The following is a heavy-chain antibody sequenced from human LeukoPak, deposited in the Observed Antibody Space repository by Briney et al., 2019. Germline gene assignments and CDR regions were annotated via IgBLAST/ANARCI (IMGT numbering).Heavy chain of an antibody. CDR3: ARGAGFHYGSGSYDY. CDR1: GYTFTSYD. D-gene: IGHD3-10*01. CDR2: MNPNSGNT. V-gene: IGHV1-8*01. J-gene: IGHJ4*02. Sequence: ASVKVSCKASGYTFTSYDINWVRQATGQRLEWMGWMNPNSGNTGYAQKFQGRVTMTRNTSISTAYMELSSLRSEDTAVYYCARGAGFHYGSGSYDYWGQGTLVTVSS.